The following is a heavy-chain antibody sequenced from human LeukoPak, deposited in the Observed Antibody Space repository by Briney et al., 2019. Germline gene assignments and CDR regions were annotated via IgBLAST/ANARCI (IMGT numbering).Heavy chain of an antibody. CDR3: ARGRWSPFYYYYYMDV. Sequence: GASVKVSCKASGYTFTGYYMHWVRQAPGQGLEWMGWINPNSGGTNYAQKFQGRVTMTRDTSISTAYMELSRLRSDDTAVSYCARGRWSPFYYYYYMDVWGKGTTVTVSS. CDR1: GYTFTGYY. J-gene: IGHJ6*03. CDR2: INPNSGGT. D-gene: IGHD1-1*01. V-gene: IGHV1-2*02.